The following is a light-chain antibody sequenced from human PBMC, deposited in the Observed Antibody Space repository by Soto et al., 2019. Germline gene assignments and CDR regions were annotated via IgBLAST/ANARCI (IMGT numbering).Light chain of an antibody. J-gene: IGKJ1*01. CDR1: QSISGW. V-gene: IGKV1-5*03. Sequence: DIQMTQSPSTLSASVGDRVTITCRASQSISGWLAWYQQKPGKAPKLLIYKASNLESGVPSRFSGSGSGTEFTLTISSLQPDDFATYYCQQYSSYSSTWTFGQGTKVEIK. CDR2: KAS. CDR3: QQYSSYSSTWT.